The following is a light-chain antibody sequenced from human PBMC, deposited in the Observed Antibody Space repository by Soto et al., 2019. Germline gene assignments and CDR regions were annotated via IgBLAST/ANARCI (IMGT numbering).Light chain of an antibody. CDR1: QGISSA. CDR2: DAS. Sequence: IRLPKSPSSLSASVQARVTVTCRASQGISSALAWYQQTPGNAPKFLIYDASSLDNGVPSRFSGSGSGTDFTLTITSLQPEDFALYYCQQYNNWPLTFGGGTKVDIK. J-gene: IGKJ4*01. CDR3: QQYNNWPLT. V-gene: IGKV1D-13*01.